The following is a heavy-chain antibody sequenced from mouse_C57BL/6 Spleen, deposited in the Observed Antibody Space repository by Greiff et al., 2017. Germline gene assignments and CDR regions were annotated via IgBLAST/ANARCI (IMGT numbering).Heavy chain of an antibody. CDR3: ARSGGYDYDDGYYYAMDY. J-gene: IGHJ4*01. CDR1: GYSFTSYY. CDR2: IYPGSGNT. D-gene: IGHD2-4*01. V-gene: IGHV1-66*01. Sequence: QVQLQQSGPELVKPGASVKISCKASGYSFTSYYIHWVKQRPGQGLEWIGWIYPGSGNTKYNEKFKGKATLTADTSSSTAYMQLSSLTSEDSAVYYCARSGGYDYDDGYYYAMDYWGQGTSVTVSS.